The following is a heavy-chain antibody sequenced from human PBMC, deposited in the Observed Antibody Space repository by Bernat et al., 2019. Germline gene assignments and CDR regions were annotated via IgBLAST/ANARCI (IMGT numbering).Heavy chain of an antibody. CDR1: GGSISSSSYY. Sequence: QLQLQESGPGLVKPSETLSLTCTVSGGSISSSSYYWGWIRQPPGKGLEWIGSIYYSGSTYYNPSLKSRVTISVDTSKNQFSLKLSSVTTADTAVYYCASPRGVTQGSWGQGTLVTVSS. D-gene: IGHD4-23*01. V-gene: IGHV4-39*01. J-gene: IGHJ5*02. CDR3: ASPRGVTQGS. CDR2: IYYSGST.